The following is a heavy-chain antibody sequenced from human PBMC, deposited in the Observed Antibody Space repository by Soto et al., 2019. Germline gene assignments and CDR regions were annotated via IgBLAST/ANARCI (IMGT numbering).Heavy chain of an antibody. V-gene: IGHV1-18*01. CDR2: ISAYNGNT. J-gene: IGHJ4*02. CDR1: GYTFTSYG. D-gene: IGHD3-10*01. CDR3: ARVLLWFGELVNFDY. Sequence: GASVKVSCKASGYTFTSYGISWVRQAPGQGPEWMGWISAYNGNTNYAQKLQGRVTMTTDTSTSTAYMELRSLRSDDTAVYYCARVLLWFGELVNFDYWGQGTLVTVSS.